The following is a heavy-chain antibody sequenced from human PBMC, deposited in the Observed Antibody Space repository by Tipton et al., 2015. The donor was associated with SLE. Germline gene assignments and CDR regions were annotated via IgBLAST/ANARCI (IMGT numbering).Heavy chain of an antibody. CDR2: IWYDGSNK. V-gene: IGHV3-33*06. J-gene: IGHJ4*02. CDR1: GFTFSSYG. CDR3: AKARYSSGWLVDH. D-gene: IGHD6-19*01. Sequence: SLRLSCAASGFTFSSYGMHWVRQAPGKGLEWVAVIWYDGSNKYYADSVKGRFTISRDNSKNTLYLQMNSLRAEDTAVYYCAKARYSSGWLVDHWGQGTPVTVSS.